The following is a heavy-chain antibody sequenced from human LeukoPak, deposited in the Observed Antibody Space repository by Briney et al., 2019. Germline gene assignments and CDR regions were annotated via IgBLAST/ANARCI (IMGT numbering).Heavy chain of an antibody. J-gene: IGHJ4*02. CDR3: ARDNYDSSGYYFD. D-gene: IGHD3-22*01. Sequence: PGGCLRLSCAASGFTFSGYWMSWVRQAPGKGLEWVANIKEDGSEKYYVESVKGRFTISRDNAKKSLYLQMKSLRAEDTAVYYCARDNYDSSGYYFDWGQGTLVTVSS. CDR1: GFTFSGYW. CDR2: IKEDGSEK. V-gene: IGHV3-7*01.